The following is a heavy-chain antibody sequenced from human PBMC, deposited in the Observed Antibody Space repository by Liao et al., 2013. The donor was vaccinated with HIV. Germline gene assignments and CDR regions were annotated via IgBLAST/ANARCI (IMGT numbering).Heavy chain of an antibody. J-gene: IGHJ5*02. V-gene: IGHV4-4*07. Sequence: QVQLQESGPGLVKPSETLSLTCTVSGGSISRYHWSWIRQPAGKGLEWIGRIFTTGSTNYNPSLRSRVTMSLDTSKRQFYLKLTSVSAADTGIYYCTRDFLTWGQGTPVTVS. CDR2: IFTTGST. CDR1: GGSISRYH. CDR3: TRDFLT. D-gene: IGHD3-3*01.